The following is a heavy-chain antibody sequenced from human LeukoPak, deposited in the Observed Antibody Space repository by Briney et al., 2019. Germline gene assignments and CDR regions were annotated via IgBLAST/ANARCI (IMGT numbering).Heavy chain of an antibody. J-gene: IGHJ4*02. Sequence: ASVKVSCKASGYTFTGYYMHWVRQAPGQGLEWMGWINPNSGGTNYAQKFQGRVTMTRDTSISTAYMELSRLRSDDTAVYYCASNLYGSGSFYGRFDYWGQRTLVPVSS. CDR2: INPNSGGT. CDR3: ASNLYGSGSFYGRFDY. V-gene: IGHV1-2*02. D-gene: IGHD3-10*01. CDR1: GYTFTGYY.